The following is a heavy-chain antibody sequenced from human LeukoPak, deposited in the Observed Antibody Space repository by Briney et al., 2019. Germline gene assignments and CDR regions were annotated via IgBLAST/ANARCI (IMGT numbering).Heavy chain of an antibody. D-gene: IGHD3-22*01. CDR1: GVTSNY. Sequence: GGSLRLSCAASGVTSNYMTWVRQAPGKGLEWVSSISSSSSYIYYADSVKGRFTISRDNAKNSLYLQMNSLRAEDTAVYYCARGPYYDTSTGYAFDIWGQGTMVTVSS. CDR2: ISSSSSYI. J-gene: IGHJ3*02. CDR3: ARGPYYDTSTGYAFDI. V-gene: IGHV3-21*01.